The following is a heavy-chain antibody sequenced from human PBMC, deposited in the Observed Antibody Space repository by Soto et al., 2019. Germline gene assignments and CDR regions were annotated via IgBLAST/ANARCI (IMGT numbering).Heavy chain of an antibody. D-gene: IGHD1-26*01. CDR1: GYTFTGYY. CDR2: INPKRGDT. V-gene: IGHV1-2*02. J-gene: IGHJ4*01. Sequence: QVELVQSGSEVRKPGASLRVSCKASGYTFTGYYMHWVRQAPGQGLARMGWINPKRGDTNYTQNQPGRVTMTRDTSIRGAQLELSRLRADDTAVYYCVRWAVGAVDHWGHGTLVIVSS. CDR3: VRWAVGAVDH.